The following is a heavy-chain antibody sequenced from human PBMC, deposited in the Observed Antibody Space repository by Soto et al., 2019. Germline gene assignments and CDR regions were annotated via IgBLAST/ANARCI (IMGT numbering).Heavy chain of an antibody. CDR2: VYYTGTT. CDR1: GGSIDSYY. V-gene: IGHV4-59*08. CDR3: ARLGGYYQSLDT. Sequence: QMQLQESGPGLVKPSETLSLTCTVSGGSIDSYYWTWIRQPPGKGLEWIGYVYYTGTTTYSPSLKSRVTISVDTSMNQISLKLSSVTAADTAFYYCARLGGYYQSLDTWGQGTLVTVSS. D-gene: IGHD3-22*01. J-gene: IGHJ5*02.